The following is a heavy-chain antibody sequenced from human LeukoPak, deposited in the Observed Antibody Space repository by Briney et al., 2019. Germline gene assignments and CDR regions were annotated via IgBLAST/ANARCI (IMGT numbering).Heavy chain of an antibody. CDR1: GFTFSNYS. Sequence: GGSLRLSCAASGFTFSNYSMNWVRQAPGKGLEWISYISRYSDTIYYADSVKGRFTISRDNAKNSLYLQMNSLRAEDTAMYYCARDGTEDYWGQGTLVTVSS. CDR2: ISRYSDTI. J-gene: IGHJ4*02. CDR3: ARDGTEDY. D-gene: IGHD1-26*01. V-gene: IGHV3-48*01.